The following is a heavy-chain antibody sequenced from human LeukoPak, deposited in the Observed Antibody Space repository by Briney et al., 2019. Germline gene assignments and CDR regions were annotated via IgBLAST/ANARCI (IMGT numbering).Heavy chain of an antibody. J-gene: IGHJ4*02. D-gene: IGHD3-10*01. V-gene: IGHV3-15*01. CDR2: IKSKTDGGTT. Sequence: GGYLRLSCAASGFTFSNAWMSWVRQAPGKGLEWVGRIKSKTDGGTTDYAAPVKGRFTISRDDSKNTLYLQMNSLKTEDTAVYYCTTAGGVRGVPRRGNWGQGTLVTVSS. CDR3: TTAGGVRGVPRRGN. CDR1: GFTFSNAW.